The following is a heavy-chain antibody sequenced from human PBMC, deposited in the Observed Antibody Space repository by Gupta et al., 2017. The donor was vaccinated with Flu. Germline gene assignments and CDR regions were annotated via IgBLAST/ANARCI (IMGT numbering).Heavy chain of an antibody. Sequence: EVQLVESGGGLVKTGGSLRLSRADYGFTFSRYSMNWVRQATGKGLEWVSSISSSSSYIYYADSVKGRFTISRDNAKNSLYRQMNSLRSEDTAVYYCARDVSAYYYDSSGPRGRTKYYMDVWGKGTTVTVSS. J-gene: IGHJ6*03. CDR1: GFTFSRYS. CDR3: ARDVSAYYYDSSGPRGRTKYYMDV. CDR2: ISSSSSYI. D-gene: IGHD3-22*01. V-gene: IGHV3-21*01.